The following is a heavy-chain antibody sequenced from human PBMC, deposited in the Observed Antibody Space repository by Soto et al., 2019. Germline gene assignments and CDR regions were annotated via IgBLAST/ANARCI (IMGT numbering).Heavy chain of an antibody. J-gene: IGHJ4*02. CDR3: VRGGSTMGSNTLDY. CDR1: GGPISSGSYY. CDR2: IYFTGST. D-gene: IGHD1-26*01. Sequence: QVQLQESGPGLLKTSESLSLTCTVSGGPISSGSYYWSWIRQPPGKGLEWIGYIYFTGSTIYNPSLESRVIISVDTPKDQFSLKLTSVTAADTAVYYCVRGGSTMGSNTLDYWGQGTLVTASS. V-gene: IGHV4-61*01.